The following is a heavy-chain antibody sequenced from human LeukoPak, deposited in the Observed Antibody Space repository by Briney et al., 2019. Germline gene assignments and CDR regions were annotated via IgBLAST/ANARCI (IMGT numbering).Heavy chain of an antibody. CDR2: ISGSGGST. J-gene: IGHJ4*02. V-gene: IGHV3-23*01. Sequence: GSLRLSCAASGFTFSSYAMSWVRQAPGKGLEWVSAISGSGGSTYYADSVKGRFTISRDNSKNTLYLQMNSLRAEDTAVYYCAKTLGGEYYFDYWGQGTLVTVSS. CDR3: AKTLGGEYYFDY. D-gene: IGHD3-10*01. CDR1: GFTFSSYA.